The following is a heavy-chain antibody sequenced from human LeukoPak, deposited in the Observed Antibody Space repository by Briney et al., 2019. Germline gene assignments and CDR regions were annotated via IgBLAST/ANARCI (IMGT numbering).Heavy chain of an antibody. D-gene: IGHD3-22*01. CDR2: IKRKNDLGTT. J-gene: IGHJ3*02. V-gene: IGHV3-15*01. CDR3: ARTEVVVITHDAFDI. Sequence: GGSLRLSCAASGFTFRNAWMSWVRQAPGKGLEWVGRIKRKNDLGTTDYADSVKGRFTISRDNSKNTLYLQMNSLRAEDTAVYYCARTEVVVITHDAFDIWGQGTMVTVSS. CDR1: GFTFRNAW.